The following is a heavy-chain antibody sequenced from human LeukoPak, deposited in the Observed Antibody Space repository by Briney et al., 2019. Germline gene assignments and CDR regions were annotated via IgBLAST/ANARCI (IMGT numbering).Heavy chain of an antibody. D-gene: IGHD6-19*01. CDR1: GFTFSSYA. V-gene: IGHV3-30-3*01. Sequence: GGSLRLSCAASGFTFSSYALHWVRQAPGKGLEWVAVISYDGSNKYYADSVKGRFTISRDNSKNTLYLQMNSLRAEDTAVYYSARDRGSSGWLDYWGQGTLVTVSS. J-gene: IGHJ4*02. CDR3: ARDRGSSGWLDY. CDR2: ISYDGSNK.